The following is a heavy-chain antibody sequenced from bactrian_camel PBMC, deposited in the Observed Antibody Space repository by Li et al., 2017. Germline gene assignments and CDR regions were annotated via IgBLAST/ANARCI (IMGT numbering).Heavy chain of an antibody. Sequence: HVQLVESGGVSVHAGGSLRLSCPASGYTYDTYCMGWFRQVPGKEREGVAAIDSDGSTVYADSMKGRFTISQDNAKNTVYLQMNSLEPEDTAMYYCAARGRTWWSMRRMLTVGEYDYWGQGTQVTVS. CDR2: IDSDGST. J-gene: IGHJ4*01. V-gene: IGHV3S55*01. D-gene: IGHD7*01. CDR3: AARGRTWWSMRRMLTVGEYDY. CDR1: GYTYDTYC.